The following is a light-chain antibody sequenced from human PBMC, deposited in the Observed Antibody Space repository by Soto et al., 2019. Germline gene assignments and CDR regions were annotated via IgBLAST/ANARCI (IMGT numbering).Light chain of an antibody. V-gene: IGLV2-14*01. Sequence: QAVLTQPASVSGSPGQSITISCTGTSSDVGAYNYVSWYQQHPAKIPKLMIYHVSNRPSGVSDRFSGSKSGNTASLTISGLQAEDEADYSCYSYTTSSTYVFGTGTKVTVL. CDR2: HVS. CDR3: YSYTTSSTYV. CDR1: SSDVGAYNY. J-gene: IGLJ1*01.